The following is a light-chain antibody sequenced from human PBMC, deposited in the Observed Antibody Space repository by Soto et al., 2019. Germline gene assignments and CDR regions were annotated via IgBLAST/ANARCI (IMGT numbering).Light chain of an antibody. CDR1: QSITTW. CDR3: QQYNSNSWT. Sequence: DIPMTQSPSTLSASVGDRVTITCRASQSITTWLAWYQQKPGQAPKLLIYDASSLESGVPSRFSGGGSGTEFTLTISSLQPDDFATYYCQQYNSNSWTFGQGTKVEMK. V-gene: IGKV1-5*01. J-gene: IGKJ1*01. CDR2: DAS.